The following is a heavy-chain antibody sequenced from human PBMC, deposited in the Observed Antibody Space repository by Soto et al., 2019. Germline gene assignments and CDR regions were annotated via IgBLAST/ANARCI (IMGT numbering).Heavy chain of an antibody. J-gene: IGHJ5*02. CDR3: ARVPNLRFLEWLRETRPGGFDP. Sequence: ASVKVSCKASGYTFTSYGISWVRQAPGQGLEWMGWISAYNGNTNYAQKLQGRVTMTTDTSTSTAYMELRSLRSDDTAVYYCARVPNLRFLEWLRETRPGGFDPWGQGTLVTVSS. D-gene: IGHD3-3*01. CDR2: ISAYNGNT. CDR1: GYTFTSYG. V-gene: IGHV1-18*01.